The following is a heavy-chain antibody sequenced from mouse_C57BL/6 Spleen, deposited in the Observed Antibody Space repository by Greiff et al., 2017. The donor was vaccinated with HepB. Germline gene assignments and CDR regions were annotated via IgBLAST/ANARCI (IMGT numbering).Heavy chain of an antibody. V-gene: IGHV1-69*01. D-gene: IGHD1-1*01. CDR2: IDPSDSYT. J-gene: IGHJ2*01. CDR3: ARGNYGSSYEDY. CDR1: GYTFTSYW. Sequence: QVQLQQPGAELVMPGASVKLSCKASGYTFTSYWMHWVKQRPGQGLEWIGEIDPSDSYTNYNQKFKGKSTLTVDKSSSTAYMQLSSLTSEDSAVYYCARGNYGSSYEDYWGQGTTRTVSS.